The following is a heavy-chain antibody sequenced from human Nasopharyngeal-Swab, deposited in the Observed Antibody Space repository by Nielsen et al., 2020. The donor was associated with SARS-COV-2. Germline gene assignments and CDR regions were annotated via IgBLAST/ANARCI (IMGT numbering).Heavy chain of an antibody. Sequence: WIRQPPGKGLEWVSAISGSGGSTYYADSVKGRFTISRDNSKNTLYLQMNSLRAEDTAVYYSAGSGWPPFDYWGQGTLVTVSS. D-gene: IGHD6-19*01. J-gene: IGHJ4*02. V-gene: IGHV3-23*01. CDR2: ISGSGGST. CDR3: AGSGWPPFDY.